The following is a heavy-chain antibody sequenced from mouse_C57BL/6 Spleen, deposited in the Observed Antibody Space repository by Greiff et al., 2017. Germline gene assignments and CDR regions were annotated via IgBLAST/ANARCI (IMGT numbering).Heavy chain of an antibody. J-gene: IGHJ4*01. Sequence: EVKLMESGEGLVKPGGSLKLSCAASGFTFSSYAMSWVRQTPEKRLEWVAYISSGGDYIYYADTVKGRFTISRDNARNTLYLQMSSLKSEDTARYYCTREGGNYNAMDYWGKGTSVTVS. CDR3: TREGGNYNAMDY. CDR1: GFTFSSYA. V-gene: IGHV5-9-1*02. CDR2: ISSGGDYI. D-gene: IGHD1-1*02.